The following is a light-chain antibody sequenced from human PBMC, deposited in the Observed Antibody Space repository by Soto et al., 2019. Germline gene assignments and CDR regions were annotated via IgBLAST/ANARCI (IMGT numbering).Light chain of an antibody. J-gene: IGKJ2*01. CDR1: QSLLHSDGKTY. CDR3: MQGIQPMYT. CDR2: LGS. Sequence: DILMTQTPLSLSLTPVQRASISCKSTQSLLHSDGKTYLYWYLQKPGQSPQLLIYLGSHRASGVPDRLSGSGSGTDFTLRISRVEAEDVGVYYCMQGIQPMYTFGQGTKVDIK. V-gene: IGKV2-28*01.